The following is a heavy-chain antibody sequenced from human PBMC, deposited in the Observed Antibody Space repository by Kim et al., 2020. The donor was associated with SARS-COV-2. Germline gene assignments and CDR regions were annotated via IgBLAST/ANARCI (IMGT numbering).Heavy chain of an antibody. Sequence: SETLSLTCTVSGGSISSSSYYWGWIRQPPGKGLEWIGSIYYSGSTYYNPSLKSRVTISVDTSKNQFSLKLSSVTAADTAVYYCARQGIAAAGIGCWGQGTXVTVPS. CDR2: IYYSGST. CDR1: GGSISSSSYY. CDR3: ARQGIAAAGIGC. V-gene: IGHV4-39*01. D-gene: IGHD6-13*01. J-gene: IGHJ4*02.